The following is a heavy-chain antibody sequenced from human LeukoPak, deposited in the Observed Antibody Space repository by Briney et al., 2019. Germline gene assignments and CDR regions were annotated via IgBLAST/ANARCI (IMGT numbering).Heavy chain of an antibody. J-gene: IGHJ4*02. V-gene: IGHV4-59*11. CDR3: AILPARDTYYYDRSGYYRPGVH. CDR1: GGSMTTHH. CDR2: VFDSGRT. Sequence: SETLSLTCTVSGGSMTTHHWNWIRQTPGKGLEWIGYVFDSGRTKENPSLKSRVTTSVDTSKNQFSLKLSSVTAADTAVYYCAILPARDTYYYDRSGYYRPGVHWGQGTLVTVSS. D-gene: IGHD3-22*01.